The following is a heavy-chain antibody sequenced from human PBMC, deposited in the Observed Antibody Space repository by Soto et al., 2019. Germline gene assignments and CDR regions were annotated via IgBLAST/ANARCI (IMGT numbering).Heavy chain of an antibody. Sequence: GGSLRLSCAASGFTFSSYGMHWVRQAPGKGLEWVAVIWYDGSNKYYADSVKGRFTISRDNSKNTLYLQMNSLRAEDTAVYYCARDSGYSYGYWDYYYYGMDVWGQGTTVTVSS. J-gene: IGHJ6*02. CDR1: GFTFSSYG. V-gene: IGHV3-33*01. CDR2: IWYDGSNK. D-gene: IGHD5-18*01. CDR3: ARDSGYSYGYWDYYYYGMDV.